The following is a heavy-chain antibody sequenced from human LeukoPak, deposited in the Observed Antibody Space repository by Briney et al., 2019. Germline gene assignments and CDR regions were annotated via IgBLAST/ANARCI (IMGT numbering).Heavy chain of an antibody. J-gene: IGHJ4*02. V-gene: IGHV1-3*01. CDR3: ARDYGAVSGSYYDY. CDR1: GYTFTSYA. Sequence: ASVKVSCKASGYTFTSYAMHWVRQAPGQGLEWMGWINAGNGNTKYSQKFQGRVTITRDTSASTAYMELSSLRSEDTAVYYCARDYGAVSGSYYDYWGQGTLVTVSS. CDR2: INAGNGNT. D-gene: IGHD3-10*01.